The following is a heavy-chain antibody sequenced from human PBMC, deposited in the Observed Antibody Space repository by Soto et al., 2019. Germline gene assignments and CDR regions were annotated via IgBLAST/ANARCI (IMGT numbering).Heavy chain of an antibody. CDR1: GGFFIGYY. D-gene: IGHD3-9*01. CDR3: ARDSLTYYYGMDV. Sequence: TSEALSLTCAVYGGFFIGYYWSWIRQPPWKGLEWIGEINHSGSTNYNPSLKSRVTISVDTSKNQFSLKLSSVTAADTAVYYCARDSLTYYYGMDVWGQGTTVTVS. CDR2: INHSGST. V-gene: IGHV4-34*01. J-gene: IGHJ6*01.